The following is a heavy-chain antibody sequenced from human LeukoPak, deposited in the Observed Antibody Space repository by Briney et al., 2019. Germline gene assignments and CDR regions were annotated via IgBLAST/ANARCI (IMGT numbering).Heavy chain of an antibody. Sequence: GASVKVSFKASGSTFTGYYMHWVRQAPGQGLAWMGWINPNSGGTNYAQKFQGRVTMTRDTSISTAYMELSRLRSDDTAVYYCATRYCSSTSCYAEYFQHWGQGTLVTVSS. D-gene: IGHD2-2*01. CDR1: GSTFTGYY. CDR2: INPNSGGT. CDR3: ATRYCSSTSCYAEYFQH. J-gene: IGHJ1*01. V-gene: IGHV1-2*02.